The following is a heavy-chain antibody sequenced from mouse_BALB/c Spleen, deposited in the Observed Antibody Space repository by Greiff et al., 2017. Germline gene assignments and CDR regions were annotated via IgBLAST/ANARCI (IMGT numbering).Heavy chain of an antibody. Sequence: QVQLKQPGAELVKPGASVKLSCKASGYTFTSYWMHWVKQRPGQGLEWIGEINPSNGRTNYNEKFKSKAKLTAVTSTSTAYMELSSLTNEDSAVYYCTGELGRFFAYWGQGTLVTVSA. D-gene: IGHD4-1*01. CDR3: TGELGRFFAY. CDR1: GYTFTSYW. V-gene: IGHV1S81*02. J-gene: IGHJ3*01. CDR2: INPSNGRT.